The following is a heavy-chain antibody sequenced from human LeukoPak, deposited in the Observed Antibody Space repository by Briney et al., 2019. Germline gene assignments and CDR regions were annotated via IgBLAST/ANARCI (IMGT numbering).Heavy chain of an antibody. Sequence: ASETLSLTCTVSGVSISSGGYYWSWIRQHPGKGLEWIGYIYYSGSTYYNPSLKSRVTISVDTSKNQFSLKLSSVTAADTAVYYCARQDEDSSGYYYGMVDWGQGTLVTVSS. CDR2: IYYSGST. CDR3: ARQDEDSSGYYYGMVD. D-gene: IGHD3-22*01. V-gene: IGHV4-31*03. J-gene: IGHJ4*02. CDR1: GVSISSGGYY.